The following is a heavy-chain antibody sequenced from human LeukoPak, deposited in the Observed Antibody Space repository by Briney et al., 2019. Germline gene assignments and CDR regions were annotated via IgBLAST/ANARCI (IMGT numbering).Heavy chain of an antibody. CDR2: ISGSTTVI. CDR1: GFSFNTHT. V-gene: IGHV3-48*01. J-gene: IGHJ6*03. Sequence: GGSLRLSCAASGFSFNTHTLAWVRQAPGMGLEWVSYISGSTTVIHYADSVKGRFTISRDNAKNSLYLQMSSLKVEDTAIYYCARGLYYMDVWGNGTTVTVSS. CDR3: ARGLYYMDV.